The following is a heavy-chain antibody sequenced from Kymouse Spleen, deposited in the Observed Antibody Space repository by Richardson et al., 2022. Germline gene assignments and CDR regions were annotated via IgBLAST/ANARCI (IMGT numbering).Heavy chain of an antibody. Sequence: QVQLQQWGAGLLKPSETLSLTCAVYGGSFSGYYWSWIRQPPGKGLEWIGEINHSGSTNYNPSLKSRVTISVDTSKNQFSLKLSSVTAADTAVYYCARGRAGSGSYNYYGMDVWGQGTTVTVSS. D-gene: IGHD3-10*01. V-gene: IGHV4-34*01. CDR1: GGSFSGYY. CDR2: INHSGST. J-gene: IGHJ6*02. CDR3: ARGRAGSGSYNYYGMDV.